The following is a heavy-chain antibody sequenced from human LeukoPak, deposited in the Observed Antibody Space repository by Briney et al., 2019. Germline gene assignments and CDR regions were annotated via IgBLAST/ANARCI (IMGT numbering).Heavy chain of an antibody. CDR2: INSDGSST. CDR3: ARAYYPDDILTGYFYYYFDY. Sequence: PGGSLRLSCAASGFTFSSYWMHWVRQAPGKGLVWVSRINSDGSSTSYADSVKGRFTISRDNAKNTLYLQMNSLRAEDTAVYHCARAYYPDDILTGYFYYYFDYWGQGTLVTVSS. D-gene: IGHD3-9*01. J-gene: IGHJ4*02. V-gene: IGHV3-74*01. CDR1: GFTFSSYW.